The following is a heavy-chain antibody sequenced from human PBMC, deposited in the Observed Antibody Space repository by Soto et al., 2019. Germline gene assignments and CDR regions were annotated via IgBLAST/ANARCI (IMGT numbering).Heavy chain of an antibody. D-gene: IGHD3-9*01. Sequence: PGESLKISCKGSGNSFTSYWIGWVRQMPGKGLEWMGIIYPGDSDTRYSPSFQGQVTISADKSISTAYLQWSSLKASDTAMYYCARHTYDILTGYYIPPKYYYGMDVWGQGTTVTVSS. V-gene: IGHV5-51*01. CDR3: ARHTYDILTGYYIPPKYYYGMDV. CDR1: GNSFTSYW. CDR2: IYPGDSDT. J-gene: IGHJ6*02.